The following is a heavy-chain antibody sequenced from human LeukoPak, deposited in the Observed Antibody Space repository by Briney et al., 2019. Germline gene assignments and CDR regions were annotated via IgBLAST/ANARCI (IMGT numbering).Heavy chain of an antibody. D-gene: IGHD5-12*01. Sequence: PGGSLRLSCAASGFTFSSYSMNWVRQAPGKGLEWVSYISSSSSTIYYADSVRGRFTISRDNAKNSLYLQMNSLRAEDTAVYYCARVSGYDLYWGQGTLVTVSS. CDR3: ARVSGYDLY. CDR1: GFTFSSYS. CDR2: ISSSSSTI. J-gene: IGHJ4*02. V-gene: IGHV3-48*01.